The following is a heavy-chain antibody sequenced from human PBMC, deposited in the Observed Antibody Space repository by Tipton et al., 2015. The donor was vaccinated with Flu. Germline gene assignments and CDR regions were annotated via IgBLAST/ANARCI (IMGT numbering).Heavy chain of an antibody. D-gene: IGHD3-16*01. Sequence: QLVQSGPEVKKPGASVKVSCKASGYSFNNYQIHWVRQAPGRGLEWMGVIIPSGGNTAYAQNFQGRFTMTRDASTKTVYMELSSLRSEDTAVYYCVRETGGFDNWGQGTLVTVSS. J-gene: IGHJ4*02. CDR3: VRETGGFDN. V-gene: IGHV1-46*02. CDR1: GYSFNNYQ. CDR2: IIPSGGNT.